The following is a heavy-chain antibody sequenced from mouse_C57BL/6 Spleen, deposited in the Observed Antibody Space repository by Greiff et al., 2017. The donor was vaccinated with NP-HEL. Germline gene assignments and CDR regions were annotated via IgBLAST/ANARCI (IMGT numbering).Heavy chain of an antibody. CDR3: ARGKYYYGSSSYFDY. CDR2: ISSGSSTI. V-gene: IGHV5-17*01. Sequence: EVKVVESGGGLVKPGGSLTLSCAASGFTFSDYGMHWVRQAPEKGLEWVAYISSGSSTIYYADTVKGRFTITRDNAKNTLFLQMTSVRCKDTAMYYCARGKYYYGSSSYFDYWGQGTTLTVSS. J-gene: IGHJ2*01. CDR1: GFTFSDYG. D-gene: IGHD1-1*01.